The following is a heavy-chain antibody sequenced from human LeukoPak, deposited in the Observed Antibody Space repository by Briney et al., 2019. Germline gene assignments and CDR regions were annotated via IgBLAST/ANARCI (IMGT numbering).Heavy chain of an antibody. CDR1: GFTVSSNY. V-gene: IGHV3-53*01. J-gene: IGHJ4*02. Sequence: GGSLRLPCAASGFTVSSNYMSWVRQAPGKGLEWVSVIYSGGSTYYADSVKGRFTISRDNSKNTLYLQMNSLRAEDTAVYYCAGGNYYGSGSYFDYWGQGTLVTVSS. CDR2: IYSGGST. CDR3: AGGNYYGSGSYFDY. D-gene: IGHD3-10*01.